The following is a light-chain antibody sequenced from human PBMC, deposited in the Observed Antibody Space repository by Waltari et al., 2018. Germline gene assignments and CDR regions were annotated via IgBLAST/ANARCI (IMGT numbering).Light chain of an antibody. CDR1: SSNIGAGSD. CDR2: GNN. V-gene: IGLV1-40*01. CDR3: ASWDDSVGGHWV. Sequence: QSVLTQPPSVSGAPGQRVTISCTGSSSNIGAGSDVHWYQHLPRTAPRLLIYGNNQRPSGVPDRFSGSKSGTSASLAISGLQSADEADYFCASWDDSVGGHWVFGGGTKLTVL. J-gene: IGLJ3*02.